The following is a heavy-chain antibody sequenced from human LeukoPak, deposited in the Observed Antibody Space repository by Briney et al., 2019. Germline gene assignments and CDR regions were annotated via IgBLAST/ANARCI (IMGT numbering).Heavy chain of an antibody. V-gene: IGHV3-9*01. CDR3: AKDTIAGRSSNWAYFDY. CDR2: ISWNSGSI. D-gene: IGHD6-13*01. Sequence: GGSLRLSCAASGFTFDDYAMHWVRQAPGKGLEWVSGISWNSGSIGYADSVKGRFTISRDNAKNSLYLQMNSLRAEDTALYYCAKDTIAGRSSNWAYFDYWGQGTLVTVSS. CDR1: GFTFDDYA. J-gene: IGHJ4*02.